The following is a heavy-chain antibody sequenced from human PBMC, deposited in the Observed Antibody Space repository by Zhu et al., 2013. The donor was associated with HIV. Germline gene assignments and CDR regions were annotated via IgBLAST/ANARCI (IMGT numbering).Heavy chain of an antibody. CDR1: GYTFTSYY. CDR2: IDPSGGST. Sequence: QVQLVQSGAEVKKPGASVKVSCKASGYTFTSYYMHWVRQAPGQGLEWMGIIDPSGGSTSSAQKFQGRVTMTRDTSTSTVYMELSSLRSEDTAMYYCARDRGKTGTTSDYWGQGTLVTVSS. CDR3: ARDRGKTGTTSDY. V-gene: IGHV1-46*01. J-gene: IGHJ4*02. D-gene: IGHD1-7*01.